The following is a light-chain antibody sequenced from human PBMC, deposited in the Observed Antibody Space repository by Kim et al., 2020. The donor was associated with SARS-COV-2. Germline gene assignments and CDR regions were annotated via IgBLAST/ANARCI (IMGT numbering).Light chain of an antibody. CDR3: QAWDSSSLYV. V-gene: IGLV3-1*01. CDR1: KLGDKY. J-gene: IGLJ1*01. CDR2: QDS. Sequence: YPGQTASITCSGDKLGDKYACWYQQKPGQSPVLVIYQDSKRPSGIPERFSGSNSGNTATLTISGTQAMDEADYYCQAWDSSSLYVFGTGTKVTVL.